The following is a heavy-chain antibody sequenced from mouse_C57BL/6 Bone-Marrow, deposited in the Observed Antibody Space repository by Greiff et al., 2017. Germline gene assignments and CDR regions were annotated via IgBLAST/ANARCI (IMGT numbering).Heavy chain of an antibody. Sequence: VQLQQPGAELVQPGASVKLSCKASGYTFTSYWMPWVKQRPGQGLEWIGMIHPISGSTNYNEKFKSKATLTVDTSSSTTYMQLSSLTSEDSAVYYCARGSYGDLSWVAYWGQGTMVTVSA. CDR3: ARGSYGDLSWVAY. CDR2: IHPISGST. D-gene: IGHD2-12*01. V-gene: IGHV1-64*01. J-gene: IGHJ3*01. CDR1: GYTFTSYW.